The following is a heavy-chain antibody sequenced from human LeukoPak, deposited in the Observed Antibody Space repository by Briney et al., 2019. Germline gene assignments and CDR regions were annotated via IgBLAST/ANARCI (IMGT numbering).Heavy chain of an antibody. V-gene: IGHV3-30*18. D-gene: IGHD3-22*01. CDR1: GFTFSSYG. CDR2: ISYDGSNK. J-gene: IGHJ4*02. CDR3: ANLNDYYDSSGYSDY. Sequence: GGSLRLSCAASGFTFSSYGMHWVRQAPGKGLEWVAVISYDGSNKYYADSVKGRFTISRDNSKNTLYLQMNSLRAEDTAVYYCANLNDYYDSSGYSDYWGQGTLVTVSS.